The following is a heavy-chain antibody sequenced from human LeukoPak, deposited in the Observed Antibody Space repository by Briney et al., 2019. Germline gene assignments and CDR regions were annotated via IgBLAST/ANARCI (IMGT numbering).Heavy chain of an antibody. V-gene: IGHV4-59*01. CDR1: GGSISSYY. J-gene: IGHJ4*02. CDR2: IYHGGST. D-gene: IGHD2-15*01. CDR3: ARGLVVVAATYSAFDY. Sequence: SETLPLTCTVSGGSISSYYWSWIRQPPGKGLEWIGYIYHGGSTNYNPSLKSRVTISVDTSKNQFSLKLSSVTAADTAVYYCARGLVVVAATYSAFDYWGQGTLVTVSS.